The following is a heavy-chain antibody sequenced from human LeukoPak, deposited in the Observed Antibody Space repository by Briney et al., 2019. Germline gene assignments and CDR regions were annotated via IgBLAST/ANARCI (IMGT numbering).Heavy chain of an antibody. V-gene: IGHV4-59*03. J-gene: IGHJ4*02. CDR2: IYYRGDI. CDR1: DGSIRTYY. CDR3: ATNKDWAEAD. D-gene: IGHD3/OR15-3a*01. Sequence: SETLSLTCSVSDGSIRTYYWSWIRQSPAQGLEWIGNIYYRGDINYNPSLKSRVIISIDASKNQFSLKVTSLTAADTAVYYCATNKDWAEADWGQGTLVIVSS.